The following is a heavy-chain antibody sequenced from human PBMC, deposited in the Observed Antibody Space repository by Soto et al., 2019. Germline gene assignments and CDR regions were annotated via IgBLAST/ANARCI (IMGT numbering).Heavy chain of an antibody. CDR3: ARRTVNIRTFYSGLKTHCFDY. CDR1: GGSISSSSYY. D-gene: IGHD6-19*01. J-gene: IGHJ4*02. Sequence: SETLSLTCAVSGGSISSSSYYWGWIRQPPGKGLEWIGSIYYSGSTYYTPSLQSRVAKSVDTSKNQFSLKLNSVTAADTAVYYCARRTVNIRTFYSGLKTHCFDYWGQGTLVTVSS. CDR2: IYYSGST. V-gene: IGHV4-39*01.